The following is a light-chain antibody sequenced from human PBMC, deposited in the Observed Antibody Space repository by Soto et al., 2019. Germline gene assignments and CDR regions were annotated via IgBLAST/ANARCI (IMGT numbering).Light chain of an antibody. CDR1: QSVYTY. CDR3: QQRSNWPLT. V-gene: IGKV3-11*01. Sequence: DIVLTQSPSTLSFSPLERSTLSCRASQSVYTYLAWYQQRPGQAPRLLIYDTSNRATGIPARFSGSGSGTDFTLTIISLEPEDFAVYYCQQRSNWPLTFGGGTKVDIK. J-gene: IGKJ4*01. CDR2: DTS.